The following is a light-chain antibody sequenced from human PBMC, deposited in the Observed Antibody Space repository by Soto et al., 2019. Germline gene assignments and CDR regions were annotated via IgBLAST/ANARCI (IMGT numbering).Light chain of an antibody. V-gene: IGLV4-69*02. J-gene: IGLJ2*01. Sequence: QLVLTQSPSASASLGASVKLTCTLSSSHSSNAIAWHQQRPEKGPRYLMSVKSDGSHIKGDGIPDRFSGSSSGAERYLTISSLQSEDEADYYCQTWAMDSLVVFGGGTKVTVL. CDR1: SSHSSNA. CDR2: VKSDGSH. CDR3: QTWAMDSLVV.